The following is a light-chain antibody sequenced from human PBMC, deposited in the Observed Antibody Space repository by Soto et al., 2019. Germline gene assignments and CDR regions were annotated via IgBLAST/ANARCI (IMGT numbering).Light chain of an antibody. CDR1: SNDVGGYNY. CDR3: SSYVSSNTRV. Sequence: QSVLTQPASVSGSPGQSITISCTGTSNDVGGYNYISWYQQHPGKAPKLMIYDVNNRPSGVSNRFSGSKSGNTASLTISGLQAEDEADYYCSSYVSSNTRVFGTGTKLTVL. CDR2: DVN. V-gene: IGLV2-14*01. J-gene: IGLJ1*01.